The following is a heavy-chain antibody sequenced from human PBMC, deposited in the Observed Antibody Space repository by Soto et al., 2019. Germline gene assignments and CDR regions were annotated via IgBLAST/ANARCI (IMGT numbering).Heavy chain of an antibody. J-gene: IGHJ4*02. CDR3: VRLLRGALAYYFDS. Sequence: QITLKESGPPLVKPTQTLTLTCAFSGFSATASGVGVAWVRQPPGKALEWLAVIYCDDADQYRPSLKRRLNIIRDTSKEQVLRTRTNMGPVDTGTYFFVRLLRGALAYYFDSWGPGTLVTVTS. CDR1: GFSATASGVG. V-gene: IGHV2-5*04. D-gene: IGHD3-10*01. CDR2: IYCDDAD.